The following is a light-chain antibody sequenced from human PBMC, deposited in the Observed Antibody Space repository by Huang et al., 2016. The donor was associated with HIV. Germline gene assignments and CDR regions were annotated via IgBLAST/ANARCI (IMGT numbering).Light chain of an antibody. CDR1: QSISRY. Sequence: DIQMTQSPSSLSASIGDRVTITCRASQSISRYLNWYQQKPGKATKLLIYSASSLQGGVPSRFSGSGSGTDFTLTISSLQPEDFATYYCQQSYSPSGITFGPGTKVDIK. V-gene: IGKV1-39*01. CDR2: SAS. CDR3: QQSYSPSGIT. J-gene: IGKJ3*01.